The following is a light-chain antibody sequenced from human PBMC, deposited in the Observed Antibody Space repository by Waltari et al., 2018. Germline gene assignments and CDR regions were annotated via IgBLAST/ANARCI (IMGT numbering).Light chain of an antibody. J-gene: IGLJ1*01. CDR3: TSYTSSSTYV. CDR2: DVN. CDR1: SSDVGGYNY. Sequence: QSALTQPASVSGSPGQSITISCTGTSSDVGGYNYVSWYQHHPGKAPKLIIYDVNKRPSGVSDRFSGSKSGNTASLTISGLQTEDEADYYCTSYTSSSTYVFGIGTKVTVL. V-gene: IGLV2-14*03.